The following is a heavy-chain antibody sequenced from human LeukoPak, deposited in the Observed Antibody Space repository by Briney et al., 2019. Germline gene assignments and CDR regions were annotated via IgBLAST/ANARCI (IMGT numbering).Heavy chain of an antibody. CDR3: ARTGGTDYGGNLDY. J-gene: IGHJ4*02. CDR1: GFIFSNFA. CDR2: ISYDGGDK. D-gene: IGHD4-23*01. V-gene: IGHV3-30*04. Sequence: GGSLRLSCAPSGFIFSNFAMHWVRQAPGKGLEWVADISYDGGDKYYADSVKGRFTISRDNSKNTVYLQMNSLRTEDTAVYYCARTGGTDYGGNLDYWGQGTLVTVSS.